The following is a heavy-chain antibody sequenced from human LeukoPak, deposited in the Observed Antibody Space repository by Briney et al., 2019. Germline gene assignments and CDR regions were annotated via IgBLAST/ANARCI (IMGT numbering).Heavy chain of an antibody. Sequence: PSETLSLTCTVSGGSISNYYWGWIRQAPGKGLEWIGSIYYSGNTYYNPSLKSRVTISVDTSKNQFSLKLSSVTAADTAVYYCARCISDIYYYYYMDVWGKGTTVTVSS. CDR2: IYYSGNT. CDR1: GGSISNYY. CDR3: ARCISDIYYYYYMDV. J-gene: IGHJ6*03. D-gene: IGHD2-8*01. V-gene: IGHV4-39*07.